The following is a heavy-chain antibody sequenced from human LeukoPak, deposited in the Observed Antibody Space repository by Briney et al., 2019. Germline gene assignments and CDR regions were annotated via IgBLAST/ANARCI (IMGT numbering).Heavy chain of an antibody. V-gene: IGHV3-9*01. Sequence: GGSLRLSCAASGFTFDDYAMHWVRQAPGKGLEWVSGISWNSGSIGYADSVKGRFTISRDNAKNSLYLQMNSLRAEDTAMYYCAKVQGYSYGFFDYWGQGTLVTVSS. CDR3: AKVQGYSYGFFDY. CDR1: GFTFDDYA. J-gene: IGHJ4*02. CDR2: ISWNSGSI. D-gene: IGHD5-18*01.